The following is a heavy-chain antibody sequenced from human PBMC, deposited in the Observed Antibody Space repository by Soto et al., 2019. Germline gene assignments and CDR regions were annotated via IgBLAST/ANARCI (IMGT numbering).Heavy chain of an antibody. J-gene: IGHJ3*02. CDR2: IYYSGST. Sequence: SETLSLTCGVLGGSISSGDYYWSWIRQPPGKGLEWIGYIYYSGSTYYNPSLKSRVTISVDTSKNQFSLKLSSVTAADTAVYYCARDPLYYYDSSGYQDAFDIWGQGTMVTVSS. CDR3: ARDPLYYYDSSGYQDAFDI. D-gene: IGHD3-22*01. CDR1: GGSISSGDYY. V-gene: IGHV4-30-4*01.